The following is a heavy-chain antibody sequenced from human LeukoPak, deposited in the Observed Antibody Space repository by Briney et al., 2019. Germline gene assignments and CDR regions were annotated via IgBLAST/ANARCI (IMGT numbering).Heavy chain of an antibody. Sequence: PSETLSLTCTVSGGSITTSGHYWGWIRQPPGKGLEWIGSIDYRERTTYNPSLKSRVTISADTSRNQFSLKLSSVTATDTAVYYCANYVSGTMRDYWGQGTLVTVSS. CDR2: IDYRERT. CDR3: ANYVSGTMRDY. J-gene: IGHJ4*02. V-gene: IGHV4-39*01. D-gene: IGHD3-16*01. CDR1: GGSITTSGHY.